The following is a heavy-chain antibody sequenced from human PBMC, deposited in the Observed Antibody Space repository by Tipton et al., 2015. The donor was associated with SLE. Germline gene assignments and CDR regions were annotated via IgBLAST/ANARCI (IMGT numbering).Heavy chain of an antibody. CDR1: DASMNYYY. D-gene: IGHD3-22*01. Sequence: TLSLTCTVSDASMNYYYWTWIRQPPGKGLEWIGYIHYSGSTNCDPSLKSRVTISVDTSKKQFSLKLSSVTAADTAVYYCARDEYRYDGTGYHLLGHFDFWGQGTLVTVSS. CDR2: IHYSGST. J-gene: IGHJ4*02. V-gene: IGHV4-59*12. CDR3: ARDEYRYDGTGYHLLGHFDF.